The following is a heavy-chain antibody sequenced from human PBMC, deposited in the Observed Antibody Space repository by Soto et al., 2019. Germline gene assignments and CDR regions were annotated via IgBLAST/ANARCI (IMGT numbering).Heavy chain of an antibody. CDR2: IYYSGST. J-gene: IGHJ6*03. V-gene: IGHV4-59*01. CDR3: ARGSSYVFWSGYNARVYYYYYMDV. CDR1: GGSISSYY. Sequence: PSETLSLTCTVSGGSISSYYWSWIRQPPGKGLEWIGYIYYSGSTNYNPSLKSRVTISVDTSKNQFSLKLSSVTAADTAVYYCARGSSYVFWSGYNARVYYYYYMDVWGKGTTVTVSS. D-gene: IGHD3-3*01.